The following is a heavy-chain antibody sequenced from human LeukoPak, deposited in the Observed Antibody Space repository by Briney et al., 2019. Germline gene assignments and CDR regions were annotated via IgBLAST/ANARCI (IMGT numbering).Heavy chain of an antibody. Sequence: PSETLSLTCAVYGGSFSGYYWSWIRQPPGKGLEWIGEINHSGSTNYNPSLKSRVTISVDKSKNQFSLKLSSVTAADTAVYYCARGSAAAGTYYYYYMDVWGKGTTVTVSS. CDR3: ARGSAAAGTYYYYYMDV. J-gene: IGHJ6*03. D-gene: IGHD6-13*01. CDR2: INHSGST. V-gene: IGHV4-34*01. CDR1: GGSFSGYY.